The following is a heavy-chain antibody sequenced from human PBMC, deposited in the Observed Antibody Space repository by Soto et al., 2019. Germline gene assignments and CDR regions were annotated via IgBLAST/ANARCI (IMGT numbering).Heavy chain of an antibody. Sequence: GSSVKVSCEASGYTFTSYAMHWVRQAPGQRLEWMGWINAGNGNTKYSQKFQGRVTITRDTSASTAYMELSGLRSEDTAVYSCARDLGFGLSDYWGQGTLVTVSS. J-gene: IGHJ4*02. V-gene: IGHV1-3*01. CDR1: GYTFTSYA. CDR3: ARDLGFGLSDY. CDR2: INAGNGNT. D-gene: IGHD3-10*01.